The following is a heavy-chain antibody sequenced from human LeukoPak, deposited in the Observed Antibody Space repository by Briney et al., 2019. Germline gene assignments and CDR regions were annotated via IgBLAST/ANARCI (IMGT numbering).Heavy chain of an antibody. CDR3: ARGSDFWSGPSDF. Sequence: PGGSLRLSCAASGFTFSSYGMHWVRQAPGKGLDWVAVISHDGSDKYYADSVKGRFTISRDNSKNTLYLQMNSQRAEDTAVYYCARGSDFWSGPSDFWGQGTLVTVSS. J-gene: IGHJ4*02. D-gene: IGHD3-3*01. CDR1: GFTFSSYG. V-gene: IGHV3-30-3*01. CDR2: ISHDGSDK.